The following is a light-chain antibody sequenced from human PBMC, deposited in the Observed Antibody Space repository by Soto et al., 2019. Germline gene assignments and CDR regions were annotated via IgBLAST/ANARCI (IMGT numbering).Light chain of an antibody. J-gene: IGLJ2*01. CDR3: AAWDDSLNGEVV. V-gene: IGLV1-44*01. CDR2: STN. CDR1: SSNIGSNS. Sequence: QSVLTQPPSASGTPGQRVTISCSGSSSNIGSNSVNWYQQLPGTAPKLLMYSTNQRPSGVPDRFSGSKSDTSASLAISGPQSEDEADYYCAAWDDSLNGEVVFGGGTQLTVL.